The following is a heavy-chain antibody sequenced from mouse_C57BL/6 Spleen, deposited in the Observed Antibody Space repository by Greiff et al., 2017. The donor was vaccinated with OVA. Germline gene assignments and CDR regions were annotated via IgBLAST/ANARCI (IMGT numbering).Heavy chain of an antibody. Sequence: EVKLLESGPGLVKPSQSLSLTCSVTGYSITSGYYWNWIRQFPGNKLEWMGYISYDGSNNYNPSLKNRISITRDTSKNQFFLKLNSVTTEDTATYYCARVGNYFDYWGQGTTLTVSS. CDR2: ISYDGSN. CDR3: ARVGNYFDY. V-gene: IGHV3-6*01. J-gene: IGHJ2*01. D-gene: IGHD1-1*02. CDR1: GYSITSGYY.